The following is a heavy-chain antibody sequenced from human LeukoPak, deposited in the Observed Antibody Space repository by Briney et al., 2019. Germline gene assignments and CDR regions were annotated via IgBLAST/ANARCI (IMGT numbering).Heavy chain of an antibody. D-gene: IGHD7-27*01. J-gene: IGHJ4*02. V-gene: IGHV4-38-2*02. CDR1: GYSLSSGYH. CDR2: VYRSGTT. Sequence: PSETLSLTCVVSGYSLSSGYHWGWIRPPPGKGLEWIGSVYRSGTTYYDPSLKSRVTISVDTSNNQISLKVRSVTAADTAMYYCARENWVFDYWGQGILVTVSS. CDR3: ARENWVFDY.